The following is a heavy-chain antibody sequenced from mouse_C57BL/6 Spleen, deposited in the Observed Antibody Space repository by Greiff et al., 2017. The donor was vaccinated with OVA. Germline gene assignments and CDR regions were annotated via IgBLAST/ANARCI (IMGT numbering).Heavy chain of an antibody. CDR2: INPNNGGT. D-gene: IGHD2-4*01. CDR3: ARDDYAGHYCDY. Sequence: EVQLQQSGPELVKPGASVKISCKASGYTFTDYYMNWVKQSHGKSLEWIGDINPNNGGTSYNQKFKGKATLTVDKSSSTAYMELRSLTSEDSAVYYCARDDYAGHYCDYWGQGTTLTVSS. CDR1: GYTFTDYY. V-gene: IGHV1-26*01. J-gene: IGHJ2*01.